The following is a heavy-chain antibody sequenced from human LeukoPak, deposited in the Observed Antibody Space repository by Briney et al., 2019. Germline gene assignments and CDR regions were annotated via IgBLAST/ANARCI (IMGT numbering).Heavy chain of an antibody. V-gene: IGHV1-24*01. CDR3: ATVAYYDILTGYYRGSSWYFDY. Sequence: ASVKVSCKVSGYTLTELSMHWVRQAPGKGLEWMGGFDPEDCETIYEQKFQGRVTMTEDTSTDTAYMELSSLRSEDTAVYYCATVAYYDILTGYYRGSSWYFDYWGQGTLVTVSS. D-gene: IGHD3-9*01. CDR2: FDPEDCET. CDR1: GYTLTELS. J-gene: IGHJ4*02.